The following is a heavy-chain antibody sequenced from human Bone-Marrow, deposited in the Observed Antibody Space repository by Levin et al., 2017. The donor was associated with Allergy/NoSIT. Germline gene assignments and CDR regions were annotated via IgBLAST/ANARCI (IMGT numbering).Heavy chain of an antibody. Sequence: GESLKISCAASGFTFSSYSMNWVRQAPGKGLEWVSYISSSSSTIYYADSVKGRFTISRDNAKNSLYLQMNSLRDEDTAVYYCARALLHYRPFYFDYWGQGTLVTVSS. J-gene: IGHJ4*02. V-gene: IGHV3-48*02. CDR1: GFTFSSYS. D-gene: IGHD3-10*01. CDR2: ISSSSSTI. CDR3: ARALLHYRPFYFDY.